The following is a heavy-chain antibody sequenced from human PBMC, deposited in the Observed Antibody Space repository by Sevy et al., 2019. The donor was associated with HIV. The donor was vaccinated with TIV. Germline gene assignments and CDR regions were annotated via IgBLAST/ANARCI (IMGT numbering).Heavy chain of an antibody. J-gene: IGHJ4*02. V-gene: IGHV4-59*08. CDR2: IYYTGHI. CDR1: GGSITSLY. CDR3: AGENAWGRGYS. Sequence: SETLSLTCTVSGGSITSLYWNWIRQPPGKGLEGIANIYYTGHINYNPSLKSRVTLSLDTSKNQFSLRLSSVTAADTAMYYCAGENAWGRGYSWGQGTLVTVSS. D-gene: IGHD1-26*01.